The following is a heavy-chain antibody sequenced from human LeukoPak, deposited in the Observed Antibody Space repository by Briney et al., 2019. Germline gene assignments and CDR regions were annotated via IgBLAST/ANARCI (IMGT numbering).Heavy chain of an antibody. CDR1: GFTFSGSA. D-gene: IGHD1-7*01. CDR3: ARDNNWNYGGGFDY. CDR2: IRSKANSYAT. V-gene: IGHV3-73*01. Sequence: GGSLRLSCAASGFTFSGSAMHWVRQASGKGLEWVGRIRSKANSYATAYAASVKGRFTISRDNAKNSLYLQMNSLRAEDTAVYYCARDNNWNYGGGFDYWGQGTLVTVSS. J-gene: IGHJ4*02.